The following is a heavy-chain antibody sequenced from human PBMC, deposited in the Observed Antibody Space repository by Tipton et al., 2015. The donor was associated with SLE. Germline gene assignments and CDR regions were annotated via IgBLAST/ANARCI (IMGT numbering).Heavy chain of an antibody. CDR3: AKDGIAVADPDAFDI. D-gene: IGHD6-19*01. CDR1: GFTFSSYA. Sequence: SGFTFSSYAMHWVRQAPGKGLEWVAVIWYDGSNKYYADSVKGRFTISRDNSKNTLYLQMNSLRAEDTAVYYCAKDGIAVADPDAFDIWGQGTMVTVSS. CDR2: IWYDGSNK. J-gene: IGHJ3*02. V-gene: IGHV3-33*06.